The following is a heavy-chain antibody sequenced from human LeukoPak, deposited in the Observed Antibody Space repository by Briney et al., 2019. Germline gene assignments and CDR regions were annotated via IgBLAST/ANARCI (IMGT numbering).Heavy chain of an antibody. Sequence: ASVTVSCKASGGTFSSYAISWVRQAPGQGLEWMGGIIPIFGTANYAQKFQGRVTITADESTSTAYMELSSLRSEDTAVYYCAREGAGWGPLDYWGQGTLVTVSS. D-gene: IGHD2-21*02. V-gene: IGHV1-69*13. CDR2: IIPIFGTA. J-gene: IGHJ4*02. CDR1: GGTFSSYA. CDR3: AREGAGWGPLDY.